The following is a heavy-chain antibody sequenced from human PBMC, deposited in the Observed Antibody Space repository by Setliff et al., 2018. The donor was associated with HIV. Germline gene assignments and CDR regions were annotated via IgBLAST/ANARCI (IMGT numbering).Heavy chain of an antibody. CDR2: INPNSGGT. D-gene: IGHD3-16*01. Sequence: ASVKVSCKTSGYTFDAKYIHWARQAPGQGLEWMGWINPNSGGTNYARRFQGRVTMTRDTSISTAYMELNSLRSDDTAVYYCATAGGRSWFDPWGPGTLVTVSS. CDR3: ATAGGRSWFDP. J-gene: IGHJ5*02. V-gene: IGHV1-2*02. CDR1: GYTFDAKY.